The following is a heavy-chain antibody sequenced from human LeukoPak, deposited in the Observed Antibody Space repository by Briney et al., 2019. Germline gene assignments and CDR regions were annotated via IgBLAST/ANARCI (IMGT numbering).Heavy chain of an antibody. D-gene: IGHD5-12*01. CDR1: GYRFANFW. Sequence: GESLRITCQGSGYRFANFWIGWVRQMPGKALEWVGVIYPDDSDVRYSPSFQGQVTISADTSLNTASLQWSGLKASDTAMYYCARVPNRGYALFYFDYWGQGTLVTVSS. CDR2: IYPDDSDV. J-gene: IGHJ4*02. CDR3: ARVPNRGYALFYFDY. V-gene: IGHV5-51*01.